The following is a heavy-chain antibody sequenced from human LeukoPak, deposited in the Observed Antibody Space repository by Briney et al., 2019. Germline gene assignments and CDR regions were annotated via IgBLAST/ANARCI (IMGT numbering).Heavy chain of an antibody. CDR1: GFTFSSYA. D-gene: IGHD6-13*01. Sequence: PGGSLRLSCAASGFTFSSYAMSWVRQAPGKGLEWVSAISGSGGSTYYADSVKGRFTISRDNSKNTLYLQMNSLRAEDTAVYYCAKDQGGSAQAAAGTGDDYWGQGTLVTVPS. J-gene: IGHJ4*02. V-gene: IGHV3-23*01. CDR2: ISGSGGST. CDR3: AKDQGGSAQAAAGTGDDY.